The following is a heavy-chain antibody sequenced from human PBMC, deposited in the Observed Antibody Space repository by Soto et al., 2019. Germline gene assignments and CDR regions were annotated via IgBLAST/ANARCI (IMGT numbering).Heavy chain of an antibody. CDR3: ARDLGSGYEY. D-gene: IGHD5-12*01. Sequence: GGSLRLSCAASGFTFSSYEMHWVRQAPGKGLEWVAVISYDGSNKYYADSVKGRFTISRDNAKNTLYLQMNSLRVEDTAVYYCARDLGSGYEYWGQGTRVTVS. CDR1: GFTFSSYE. CDR2: ISYDGSNK. J-gene: IGHJ4*02. V-gene: IGHV3-30-3*01.